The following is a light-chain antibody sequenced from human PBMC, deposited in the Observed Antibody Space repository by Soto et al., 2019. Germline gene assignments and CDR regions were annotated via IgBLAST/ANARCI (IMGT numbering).Light chain of an antibody. V-gene: IGKV3-20*01. CDR2: GAS. J-gene: IGKJ1*01. CDR1: QSVSSSY. Sequence: EIVLTQSPGTLSLSPGERATLSCRASQSVSSSYLAWYQQKPGQAPRLLIYGASSRATGIQARFSGSGSGTDFTLTIRSLQPEDFATYYCQQTYSSPPTFGQGTKVDIK. CDR3: QQTYSSPPT.